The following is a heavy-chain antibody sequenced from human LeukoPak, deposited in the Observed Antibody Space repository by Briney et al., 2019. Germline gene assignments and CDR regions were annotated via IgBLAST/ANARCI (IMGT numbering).Heavy chain of an antibody. CDR1: GFTFSSYS. D-gene: IGHD6-13*01. Sequence: PGGSLRLSCAASGFTFSSYSMNWVRQAPGKGLEWVSSISSSSSYIYYADSVKGRFTISRDNAKNSLYLQMNSLRDEDTAVYYCARSFLSIAAAATDYWGQGTLVTVSS. CDR2: ISSSSSYI. J-gene: IGHJ4*02. V-gene: IGHV3-21*01. CDR3: ARSFLSIAAAATDY.